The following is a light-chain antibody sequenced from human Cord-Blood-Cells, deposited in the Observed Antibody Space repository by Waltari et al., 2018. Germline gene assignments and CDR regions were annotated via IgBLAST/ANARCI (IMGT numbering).Light chain of an antibody. CDR1: STDVGSDKL. V-gene: IGLV2-23*03. CDR2: EGS. Sequence: QSALTQPASVSGSPGQSITISCTGTSTDVGSDKLVSWNQQHPGKAPKLMIYEGSKRPSGVSNRFSGSKSGNTASLTISGLQAEDEADYYCCSYAGSSTFDWVFGGGTKLTVL. J-gene: IGLJ3*02. CDR3: CSYAGSSTFDWV.